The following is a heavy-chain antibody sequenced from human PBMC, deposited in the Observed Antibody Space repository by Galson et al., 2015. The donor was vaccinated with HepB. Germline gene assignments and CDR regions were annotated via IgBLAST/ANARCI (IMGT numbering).Heavy chain of an antibody. J-gene: IGHJ6*02. Sequence: SLRLSCAASGFIFSSYWMSWVRQAPGKGPEWVANIKHDGSEKFYVDSVKGRFTTSRDNGKNSLYLQMNTLRAEDTAVYYCAKGIERSSYYYYGMDVWGQGTTVTVSS. V-gene: IGHV3-7*01. CDR3: AKGIERSSYYYYGMDV. D-gene: IGHD5-18*01. CDR2: IKHDGSEK. CDR1: GFIFSSYW.